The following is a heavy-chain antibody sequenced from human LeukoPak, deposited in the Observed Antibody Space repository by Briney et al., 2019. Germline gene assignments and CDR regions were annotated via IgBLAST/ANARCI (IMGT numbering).Heavy chain of an antibody. Sequence: PGRSLRLSCAASGFTFSSYGMHWVRQAPGKGLEWVAVISYDGSNKYYADSVKGRFTISRDNSKNTLYLQMNSLRAEDTAVYYCAKVWVTASTFDYWGQGTLVTVSS. CDR1: GFTFSSYG. CDR3: AKVWVTASTFDY. J-gene: IGHJ4*02. CDR2: ISYDGSNK. V-gene: IGHV3-30*18. D-gene: IGHD2-21*02.